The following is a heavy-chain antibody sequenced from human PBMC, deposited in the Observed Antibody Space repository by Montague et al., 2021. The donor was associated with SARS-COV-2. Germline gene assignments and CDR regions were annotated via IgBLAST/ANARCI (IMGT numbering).Heavy chain of an antibody. CDR2: INHSGST. D-gene: IGHD5/OR15-5a*01. Sequence: SETLSLTCAVYGGSFSGYYWNWIRQPPGKGLEWIGEINHSGSTNYNPSLKSRVTISVDTSTNQFSLKLTSVTAAATAVYYCSRGTTNNIGMVSTRLDYWGQGTLVTVSS. CDR3: SRGTTNNIGMVSTRLDY. V-gene: IGHV4-34*01. J-gene: IGHJ4*02. CDR1: GGSFSGYY.